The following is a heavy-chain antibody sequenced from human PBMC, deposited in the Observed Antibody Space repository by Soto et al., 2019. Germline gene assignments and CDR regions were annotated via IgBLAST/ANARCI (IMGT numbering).Heavy chain of an antibody. D-gene: IGHD6-6*01. CDR1: GFTFSSYG. CDR2: IWYDGSNK. J-gene: IGHJ4*02. V-gene: IGHV3-33*01. Sequence: GGSLRLSCAASGFTFSSYGMHWVRQAPGKGLEWVAVIWYDGSNKYYADSVKGRFTISRDNSKNTLYLQMNSLRAEDTAVYYCARDYWAYSSSSGDFDYWGQGTLVTVSS. CDR3: ARDYWAYSSSSGDFDY.